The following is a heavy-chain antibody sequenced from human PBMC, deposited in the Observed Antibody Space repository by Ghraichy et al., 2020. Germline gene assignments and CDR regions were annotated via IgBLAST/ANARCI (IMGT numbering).Heavy chain of an antibody. Sequence: SETLSLTCAVSGDSITSDSWNWFRQPPGKGLEWIGTVYFRGSTNYNPSLKSRVTILADMSKKQFSLELTSVTAADTAVYYCARGVYQWGQGALVTVSS. CDR1: GDSITSDS. CDR3: ARGVYQ. D-gene: IGHD2-8*01. V-gene: IGHV4-59*01. CDR2: VYFRGST. J-gene: IGHJ4*02.